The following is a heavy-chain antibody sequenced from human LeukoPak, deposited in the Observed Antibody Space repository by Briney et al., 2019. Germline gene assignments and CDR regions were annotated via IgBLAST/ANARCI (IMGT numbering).Heavy chain of an antibody. CDR1: GFTFSSYA. D-gene: IGHD3-22*01. CDR3: ARDYYDSSGYTRETYYFDY. V-gene: IGHV3-23*01. J-gene: IGHJ4*02. CDR2: ISGSGGST. Sequence: GGSLRLSCAASGFTFSSYAMSWVRQAPGKGLEWVSAISGSGGSTYYADSVKGRFTISRDNSKNTLYLQMNSLRAEDTAVYYCARDYYDSSGYTRETYYFDYWGQGTLVTVSS.